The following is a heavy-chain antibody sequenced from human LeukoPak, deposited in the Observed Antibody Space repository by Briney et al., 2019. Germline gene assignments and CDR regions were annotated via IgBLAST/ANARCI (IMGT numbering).Heavy chain of an antibody. D-gene: IGHD1-26*01. CDR2: FDPEDGET. Sequence: ASVKVSCKVSGYTLTELSMHWVRQAPGKGLEWMGGFDPEDGETIYAQKFQGRVTMTEDTSTATAYMELNSLRSDDTAVYYCARGGELLRPADYWGQGTLVTVSS. CDR3: ARGGELLRPADY. V-gene: IGHV1-24*01. CDR1: GYTLTELS. J-gene: IGHJ4*02.